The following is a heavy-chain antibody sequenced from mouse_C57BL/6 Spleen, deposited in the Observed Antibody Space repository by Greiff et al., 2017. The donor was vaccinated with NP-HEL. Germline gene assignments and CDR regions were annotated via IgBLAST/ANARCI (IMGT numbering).Heavy chain of an antibody. J-gene: IGHJ1*03. CDR3: TTGVYDPPYWYFDV. CDR1: GFNIKDYY. CDR2: IDPEDGDT. V-gene: IGHV14-1*01. D-gene: IGHD2-12*01. Sequence: VQLKQSGAELVRPGASVKLSCTASGFNIKDYYMHWVKQRPEQGLEWIGRIDPEDGDTEYAPKFQGKATMTADTSSNTAYLQLSSLTSEDTAVYYCTTGVYDPPYWYFDVWGTGTTVTVSS.